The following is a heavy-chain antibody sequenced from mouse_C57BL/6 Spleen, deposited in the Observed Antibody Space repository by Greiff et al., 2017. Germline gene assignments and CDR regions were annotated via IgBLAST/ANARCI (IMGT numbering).Heavy chain of an antibody. CDR1: GYTFTSYW. D-gene: IGHD2-1*01. J-gene: IGHJ3*01. Sequence: QVHVKQSGAELVKPGASVKMSCKASGYTFTSYWITWVKQRPGQGLEWIGDIYPGSGSTNYNEKFKSKATLTVDTSSSTAYMQLSSLTSEDSAVYYCARSGGNLGFAYWGQGTLVTVSA. V-gene: IGHV1-55*01. CDR3: ARSGGNLGFAY. CDR2: IYPGSGST.